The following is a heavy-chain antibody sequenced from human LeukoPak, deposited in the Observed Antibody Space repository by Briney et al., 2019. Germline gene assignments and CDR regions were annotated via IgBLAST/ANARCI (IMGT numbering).Heavy chain of an antibody. V-gene: IGHV3-30*18. CDR2: ISYDGSNK. CDR3: AKDHSGWHTGFDY. D-gene: IGHD6-19*01. Sequence: GGSLRLSCAASGFTFSSYGMHWVRQAPGKGLEWVAVISYDGSNKYYADSVKGRFTISRDNSKNTLYLQMNGLRAEDTAVYYCAKDHSGWHTGFDYWGQGTLVTVSS. CDR1: GFTFSSYG. J-gene: IGHJ4*02.